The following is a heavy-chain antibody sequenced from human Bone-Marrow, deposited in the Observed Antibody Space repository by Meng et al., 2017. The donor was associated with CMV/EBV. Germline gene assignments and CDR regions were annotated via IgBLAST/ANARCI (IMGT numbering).Heavy chain of an antibody. CDR3: APGFRSWSGSYSS. CDR1: GAPFSGY. CDR2: ITHSGST. Sequence: VHLQQWAAGLLKPSEALSLTCGVYGAPFSGYWSWVRQPPGKGLEWIGEITHSGSTNYNVSLKSRVTISIDTSKNQFSLKLSSVTATDTAVYYCAPGFRSWSGSYSSWGQGTLVTVSS. D-gene: IGHD1-26*01. V-gene: IGHV4-34*01. J-gene: IGHJ4*02.